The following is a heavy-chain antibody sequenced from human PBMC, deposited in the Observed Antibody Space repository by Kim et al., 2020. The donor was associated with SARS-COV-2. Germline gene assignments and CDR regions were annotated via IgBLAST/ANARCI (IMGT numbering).Heavy chain of an antibody. J-gene: IGHJ4*02. D-gene: IGHD1-26*01. V-gene: IGHV3-64D*09. CDR3: VKDLFLFPSGSYYAPLFDY. CDR1: GFTFSSYA. Sequence: GGSLRLSCSASGFTFSSYAMHWVRQAPGKGLEYVSAISSNGGSTYYADSVKGRFTISRDNSKNTLYLQMSSLRAEDTAVYYCVKDLFLFPSGSYYAPLFDYWGQGTLVTVSS. CDR2: ISSNGGST.